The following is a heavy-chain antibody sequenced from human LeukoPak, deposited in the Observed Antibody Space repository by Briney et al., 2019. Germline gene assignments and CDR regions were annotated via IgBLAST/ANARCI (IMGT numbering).Heavy chain of an antibody. CDR3: ARRAGSYIDY. CDR2: INHSGST. Sequence: SEALSLTCTVSGYSISNGYYWSWIRQPPGKGLGWIGEINHSGSTNYNPSLKSRVTISVDTSKNQFSLKLSSVTAADTAVYYCARRAGSYIDYWGQGTLVTVSS. V-gene: IGHV4-38-2*02. D-gene: IGHD1-26*01. J-gene: IGHJ4*02. CDR1: GYSISNGYY.